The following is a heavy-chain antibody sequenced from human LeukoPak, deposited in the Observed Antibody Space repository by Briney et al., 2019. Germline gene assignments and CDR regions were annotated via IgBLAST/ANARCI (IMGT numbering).Heavy chain of an antibody. Sequence: GGSLRLSCAASGFTFSSYGMHWVRQAPGKGLEWVAFIRYDGSNKYYADSVKGRFTISRDNSKNTLYLQMSSLRAEDTAVYYCAKEDAPGATWPFDYWGQGTLVTVSS. D-gene: IGHD1-26*01. CDR2: IRYDGSNK. CDR3: AKEDAPGATWPFDY. J-gene: IGHJ4*02. CDR1: GFTFSSYG. V-gene: IGHV3-30*02.